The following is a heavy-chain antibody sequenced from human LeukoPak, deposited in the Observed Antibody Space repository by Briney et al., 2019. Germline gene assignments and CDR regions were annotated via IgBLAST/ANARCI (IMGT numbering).Heavy chain of an antibody. V-gene: IGHV4-34*01. CDR2: INHSGST. J-gene: IGHJ4*02. CDR3: ARGPNYYDSSGYSYYFDY. Sequence: SEALSLTCAVYGGSFSGYYWSWIRQPPGKGLEWIGEINHSGSTNYNPSLKSRVTMSVDTSKKQFSLKLSSVTAADTAVYYCARGPNYYDSSGYSYYFDYWGQGTLVTVSS. CDR1: GGSFSGYY. D-gene: IGHD3-22*01.